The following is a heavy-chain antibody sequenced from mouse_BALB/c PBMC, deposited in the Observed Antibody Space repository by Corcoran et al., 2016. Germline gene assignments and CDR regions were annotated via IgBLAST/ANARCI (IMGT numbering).Heavy chain of an antibody. D-gene: IGHD2-1*01. Sequence: EVQLQQSGPALVKPGASVKMSCKASGYTFTSYVMHWVKQKPGQGLEWIGCINPYNDGTKYNDKVKGKATLTSDKSSSTAYMELSCLTSEDSAVYYCARFYGNYWYFDVWGAGTTVTVSS. CDR3: ARFYGNYWYFDV. J-gene: IGHJ1*01. V-gene: IGHV1S136*01. CDR1: GYTFTSYV. CDR2: INPYNDGT.